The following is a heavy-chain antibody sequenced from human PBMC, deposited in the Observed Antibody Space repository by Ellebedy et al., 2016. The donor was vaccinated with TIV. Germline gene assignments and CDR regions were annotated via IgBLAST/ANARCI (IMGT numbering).Heavy chain of an antibody. Sequence: AASVKVSCKASGYTFTSYGISWVRQAPGQGLEWMGWISVYNGNTNYAQKFQGRVTMTTDTSTSTAFMDLRSLRSDDTAVYYCARVSGSYYKSSASAYFDYWGQGTLVTVSS. CDR2: ISVYNGNT. CDR3: ARVSGSYYKSSASAYFDY. J-gene: IGHJ4*02. V-gene: IGHV1-18*01. D-gene: IGHD1-26*01. CDR1: GYTFTSYG.